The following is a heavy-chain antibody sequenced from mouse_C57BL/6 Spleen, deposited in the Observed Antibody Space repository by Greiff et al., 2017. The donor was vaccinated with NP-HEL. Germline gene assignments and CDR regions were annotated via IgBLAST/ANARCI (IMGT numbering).Heavy chain of an antibody. CDR3: ARSYDPPGFAY. V-gene: IGHV2-2*01. CDR2: IWSGGST. CDR1: GFSLTSYG. Sequence: QVQLQQSGPGLVQPSQSLSITCTVSGFSLTSYGVHWVRQSPGKGLEWLGVIWSGGSTDYNAAFISRLSISKDNSKSQVFFKMNSLQADDTAIYYCARSYDPPGFAYWGQGTLVTVSA. D-gene: IGHD2-3*01. J-gene: IGHJ3*01.